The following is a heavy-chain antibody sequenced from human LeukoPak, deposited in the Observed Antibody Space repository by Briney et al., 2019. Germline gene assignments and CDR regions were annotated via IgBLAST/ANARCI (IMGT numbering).Heavy chain of an antibody. D-gene: IGHD3-3*01. J-gene: IGHJ4*02. Sequence: PSETLSLTCTVSGGSISSSSYYWGWIRQPPGKGLEWIGSIYYSGSTYYNPSLKSRVTISVDTSKNQFSLKLSSVTAADTAVYYCARRSAHFDYWGQGTLVTVSS. CDR1: GGSISSSSYY. V-gene: IGHV4-39*01. CDR2: IYYSGST. CDR3: ARRSAHFDY.